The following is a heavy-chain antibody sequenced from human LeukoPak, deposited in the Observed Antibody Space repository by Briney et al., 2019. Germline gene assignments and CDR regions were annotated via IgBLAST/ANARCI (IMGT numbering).Heavy chain of an antibody. Sequence: GGSLRLSCAASGFTFSTYWMHWVRQAPGKGLVWVSRIISDGSSTSHADSVKGRFTISRDNAKNKLYLQMNSLRAEDTAVYYCAREDVNIAVAASGAFDIWGQGTMVTVSS. CDR3: AREDVNIAVAASGAFDI. CDR2: IISDGSST. D-gene: IGHD6-19*01. V-gene: IGHV3-74*01. J-gene: IGHJ3*02. CDR1: GFTFSTYW.